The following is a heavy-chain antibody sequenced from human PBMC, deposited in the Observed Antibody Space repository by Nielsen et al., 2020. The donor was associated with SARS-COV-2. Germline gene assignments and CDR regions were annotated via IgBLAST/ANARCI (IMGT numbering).Heavy chain of an antibody. V-gene: IGHV3-30*02. CDR2: IRYDGSDK. D-gene: IGHD3-22*01. Sequence: GESLKISCAASGFTFSNYDIHWARQAPGKGLEWVAFIRYDGSDKYYADSVKGRFTISRDNAKNTLYLQMNGLRAEDTAVYYCARLWDDGYYFDTGPFDDWGQGALVTVSS. CDR1: GFTFSNYD. CDR3: ARLWDDGYYFDTGPFDD. J-gene: IGHJ4*02.